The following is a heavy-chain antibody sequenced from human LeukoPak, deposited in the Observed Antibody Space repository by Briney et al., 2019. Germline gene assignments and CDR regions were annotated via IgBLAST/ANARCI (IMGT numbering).Heavy chain of an antibody. CDR2: ISGSGGST. Sequence: GGSLRLSCAASGFTFSSYAMSWVRQAPGKGLEWVSAISGSGGSTYYADSVKGRFTISRDNSKNTLYLQMNSLRAEDTAVYYCAKDRGDYYCGSGSAREGSFDYWGQGTLVTVSS. J-gene: IGHJ4*02. CDR1: GFTFSSYA. D-gene: IGHD3-10*01. V-gene: IGHV3-23*01. CDR3: AKDRGDYYCGSGSAREGSFDY.